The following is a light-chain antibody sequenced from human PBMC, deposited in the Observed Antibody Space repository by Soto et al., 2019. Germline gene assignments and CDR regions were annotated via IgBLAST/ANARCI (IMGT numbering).Light chain of an antibody. V-gene: IGKV3-20*01. J-gene: IGKJ2*01. CDR2: VVS. CDR1: QSVTNNY. CDR3: QQYGDPPYT. Sequence: EIVLTQSPGTLSLSPEERATLSCRASQSVTNNYIAWYQQKPGQAPRLLLYVVSNRATGVPDRFGGSGSGTDFTLTISRLEPEDFAVYYCQQYGDPPYTFGQGTKLEIK.